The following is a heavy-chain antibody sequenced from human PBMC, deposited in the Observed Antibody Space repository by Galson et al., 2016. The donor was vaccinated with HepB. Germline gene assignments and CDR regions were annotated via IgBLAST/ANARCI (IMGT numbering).Heavy chain of an antibody. V-gene: IGHV1-24*01. J-gene: IGHJ6*02. CDR3: ASSPPPTWKLLLYYSYYYMAG. CDR1: GHTLTDLS. CDR2: FDPEDGKP. Sequence: SVKVSCKVSGHTLTDLSIHWVRQAPGKGLEWMGGFDPEDGKPIYAQKFKGRVTVTEDTSTDTAFMQLSGLRSDDTAVYYCASSPPPTWKLLLYYSYYYMAGWGQGTTGTVSS. D-gene: IGHD4-23*01.